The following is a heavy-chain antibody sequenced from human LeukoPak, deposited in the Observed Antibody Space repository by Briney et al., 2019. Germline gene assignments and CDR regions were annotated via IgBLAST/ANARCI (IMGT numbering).Heavy chain of an antibody. CDR2: IKQDGSEK. CDR3: AREGDDYNSRNFDY. J-gene: IGHJ4*02. V-gene: IGHV3-7*01. Sequence: PGGSLRLSCAASGFTFSSYWMSWVRQAPGKGLEWVANIKQDGSEKYYVDSVKGRFTISRDNAKNSLYLQMNSLRAEDTAVYYCAREGDDYNSRNFDYWGQGILVTVSS. D-gene: IGHD5-24*01. CDR1: GFTFSSYW.